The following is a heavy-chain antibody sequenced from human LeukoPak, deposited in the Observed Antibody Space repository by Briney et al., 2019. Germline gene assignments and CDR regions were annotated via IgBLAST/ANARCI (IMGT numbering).Heavy chain of an antibody. CDR3: AKWGDYDVLTGYYDSDY. V-gene: IGHV3-23*01. J-gene: IGHJ4*02. D-gene: IGHD3-9*01. CDR1: GFSLSNYA. CDR2: IIGSGGNT. Sequence: PRGSLRLSCALSGFSLSNYAMSWVRPAPGEGLGWVSAIIGSGGNTYYADSVKGWFTISGDKSKNTVFLQMNSLRAEDTAVYYCAKWGDYDVLTGYYDSDYWGQGTLVTVSS.